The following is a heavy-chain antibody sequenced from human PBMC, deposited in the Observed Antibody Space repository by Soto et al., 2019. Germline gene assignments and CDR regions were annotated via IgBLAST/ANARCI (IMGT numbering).Heavy chain of an antibody. V-gene: IGHV3-30*18. CDR2: ISYDGSNT. CDR1: GFTFSNYG. CDR3: AKDQWYNWNYVGAFDI. Sequence: QVQLVESGGGVVQPGRSLRLSCAASGFTFSNYGMHWVRQAPGKGLEWVAVISYDGSNTYYADSVKGRFTISRDNSKNTLYLQMNSLRAEDTAVYYCAKDQWYNWNYVGAFDIWGQGTMVTVSS. D-gene: IGHD1-7*01. J-gene: IGHJ3*02.